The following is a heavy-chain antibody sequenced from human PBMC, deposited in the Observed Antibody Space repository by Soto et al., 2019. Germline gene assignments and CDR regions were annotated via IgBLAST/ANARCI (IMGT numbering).Heavy chain of an antibody. V-gene: IGHV1-3*01. Sequence: QVQLVQSGAEVKKPGASVKVSCKASGYTFTSYAMHWVRQAPGQRLEWMGWINAGNGNTKYSQKCDGRVTITRDTSAITAYMELSILRAEDTALYYCARGGILYWYFDLWGRGTLVTVSS. CDR2: INAGNGNT. CDR1: GYTFTSYA. D-gene: IGHD1-26*01. CDR3: ARGGILYWYFDL. J-gene: IGHJ2*01.